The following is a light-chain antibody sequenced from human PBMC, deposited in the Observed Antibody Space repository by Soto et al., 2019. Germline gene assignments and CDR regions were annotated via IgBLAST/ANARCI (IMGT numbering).Light chain of an antibody. CDR3: SSYTSSSTPIYV. V-gene: IGLV2-14*01. CDR1: SSDVGGYNY. Sequence: QSALTQPASVSGSPGQSITISCTGTSSDVGGYNYVSWYQHHPGKAPKLMIYEVSNRPSGVSNRFSGSKSGNTASLTISGLQAEDAADYYCSSYTSSSTPIYVFGTGTKVTVL. CDR2: EVS. J-gene: IGLJ1*01.